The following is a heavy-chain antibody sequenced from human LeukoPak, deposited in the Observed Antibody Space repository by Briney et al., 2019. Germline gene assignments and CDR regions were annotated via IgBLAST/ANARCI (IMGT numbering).Heavy chain of an antibody. CDR1: FYTFTHYS. CDR3: TRAAIVGNSIDP. Sequence: ASVKVSCRASFYTFTHYSIHWVRQAPGQGLEWVGWINPDNGGTNYAQKFQGRVTMTRDTSIRTVYMDLSRLRSDDTAVFYCTRAAIVGNSIDPWGQGAQVTVSS. V-gene: IGHV1-2*02. CDR2: INPDNGGT. D-gene: IGHD3-22*01. J-gene: IGHJ5*02.